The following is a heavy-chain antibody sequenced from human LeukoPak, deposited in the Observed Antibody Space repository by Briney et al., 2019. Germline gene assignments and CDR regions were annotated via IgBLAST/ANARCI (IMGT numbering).Heavy chain of an antibody. J-gene: IGHJ1*01. V-gene: IGHV3-21*01. CDR2: ISSSSSYI. CDR1: GFTFDDYG. CDR3: ARLLGYCSGGSCQGYFQH. D-gene: IGHD2-15*01. Sequence: PGGSLRLSCAASGFTFDDYGMSWVRQAPGKGLEWVSSISSSSSYIYYADSVKGRFTISRDNAKNSLYLQMNSLRAEDTAVYYCARLLGYCSGGSCQGYFQHWGQGTLVTVSS.